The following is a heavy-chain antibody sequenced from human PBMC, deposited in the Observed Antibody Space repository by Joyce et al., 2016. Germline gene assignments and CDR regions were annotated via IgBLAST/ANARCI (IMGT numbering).Heavy chain of an antibody. J-gene: IGHJ3*01. Sequence: QVNLVQSGAEVKKPGASVKVSCKASGYSFSDSYIHWVRQAPGQGLRWMGRMNPDTGDTSYAQKFQGRVTLTRDTFISTVYMEVSRLRSDDTAVYFCARGTMPTYAFDVWGQGTLVTVST. CDR1: GYSFSDSY. CDR3: ARGTMPTYAFDV. V-gene: IGHV1-2*06. CDR2: MNPDTGDT. D-gene: IGHD2-2*01.